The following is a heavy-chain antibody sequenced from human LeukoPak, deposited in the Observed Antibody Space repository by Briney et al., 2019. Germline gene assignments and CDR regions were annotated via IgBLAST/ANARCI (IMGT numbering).Heavy chain of an antibody. CDR1: GFTFSSYS. Sequence: KPGGSLRLSCAASGFTFSSYSMNWVRQAPGKGLEWVSSISSSSSYIYYADSVKGRFTISRDNAKNSLYLQMNSLRAEDTAVYYCAREVTTFNYYGMDVWGQGTTVTVSS. D-gene: IGHD4-17*01. CDR2: ISSSSSYI. J-gene: IGHJ6*02. CDR3: AREVTTFNYYGMDV. V-gene: IGHV3-21*01.